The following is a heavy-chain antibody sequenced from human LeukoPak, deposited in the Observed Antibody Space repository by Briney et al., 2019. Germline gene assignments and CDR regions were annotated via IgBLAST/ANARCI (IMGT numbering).Heavy chain of an antibody. CDR1: GFTFSSYA. D-gene: IGHD2-2*01. CDR3: ARSGQRTSHSYTPLGY. CDR2: ISYDGSNK. V-gene: IGHV3-30-3*01. Sequence: GGSLRLSCAASGFTFSSYAMHWVRQAPGKGLEWVAVISYDGSNKYYADSVKGRFTISRDNSKNTLYLQMNSLRAEDTAVYYCARSGQRTSHSYTPLGYWGQGTLVTVSS. J-gene: IGHJ4*02.